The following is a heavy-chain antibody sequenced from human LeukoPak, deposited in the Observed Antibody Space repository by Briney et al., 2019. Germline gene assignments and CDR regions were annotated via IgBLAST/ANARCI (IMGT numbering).Heavy chain of an antibody. D-gene: IGHD6-13*01. V-gene: IGHV1-18*01. CDR2: ISAYNGNT. CDR3: ANSIAAAGYYYYGMDV. CDR1: GYTFTSYG. J-gene: IGHJ6*02. Sequence: ASVKVSCKASGYTFTSYGISWVRQAPGQGLEWMGWISAYNGNTNYAQKLQGRVTMTTDTSTSTAYMELRNLRSDDTAVYYCANSIAAAGYYYYGMDVWGQGTTVTVSS.